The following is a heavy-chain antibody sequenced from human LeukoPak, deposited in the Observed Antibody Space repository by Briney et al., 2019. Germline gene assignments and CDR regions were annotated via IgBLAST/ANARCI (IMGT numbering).Heavy chain of an antibody. Sequence: GSLRLSCAASGFTFSSYAMHWVRQAPGKGLEWVAVISYDGTNKYYADSVKGRFTISRDNSKSSLYVQMNSLRAEDTAVYYCARGRDGYNLVDAFDIWGQGIMVTVSS. CDR1: GFTFSSYA. CDR2: ISYDGTNK. V-gene: IGHV3-30*04. D-gene: IGHD5-24*01. J-gene: IGHJ3*02. CDR3: ARGRDGYNLVDAFDI.